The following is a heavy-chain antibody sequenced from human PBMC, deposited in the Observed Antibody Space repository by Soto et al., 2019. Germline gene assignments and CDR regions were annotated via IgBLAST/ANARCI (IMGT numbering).Heavy chain of an antibody. CDR3: ATLPPREQWLVRNWFDP. J-gene: IGHJ5*02. CDR1: GYTFTSYG. CDR2: ISVYNGNT. D-gene: IGHD6-19*01. V-gene: IGHV1-18*01. Sequence: GASVKVSCKASGYTFTSYGISWVRQAPGQGLEWMGWISVYNGNTKYAQKFQGRVTMTEDTSTDTAYMELSSLRSEDTAVYYCATLPPREQWLVRNWFDPWGQGTLXTVSS.